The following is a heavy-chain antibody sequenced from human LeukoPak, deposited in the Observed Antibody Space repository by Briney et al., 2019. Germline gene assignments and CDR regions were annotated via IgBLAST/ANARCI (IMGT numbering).Heavy chain of an antibody. CDR2: IYHSGST. D-gene: IGHD2-15*01. Sequence: SETLSLTCTVSGYSISSGYYWGWIRQPPGKGLEWIGSIYHSGSTYYNPSLKSRVTVSVDTSKNQFSLKLSSVTAADTAVYYCARGIMVVAAKDAFDIWGQGTMVTVSS. CDR3: ARGIMVVAAKDAFDI. CDR1: GYSISSGYY. J-gene: IGHJ3*02. V-gene: IGHV4-38-2*02.